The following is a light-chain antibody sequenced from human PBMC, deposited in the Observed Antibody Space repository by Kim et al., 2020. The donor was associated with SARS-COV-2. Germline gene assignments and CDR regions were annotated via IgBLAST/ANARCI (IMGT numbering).Light chain of an antibody. V-gene: IGKV1-5*03. CDR3: QRYNSAPWT. CDR1: QSISSW. CDR2: KAS. J-gene: IGKJ1*01. Sequence: DIQMTQSPSTLSASVGDRVTITCRARQSISSWLAWYQQKPGKAPKLLIYKASSLESGVPSRFSGSGSGTEFTLTISSLQPDDFSTYYCQRYNSAPWTFGQGTKVDSK.